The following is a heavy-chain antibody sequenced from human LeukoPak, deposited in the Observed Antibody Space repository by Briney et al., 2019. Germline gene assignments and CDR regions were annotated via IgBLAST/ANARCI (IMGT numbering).Heavy chain of an antibody. J-gene: IGHJ4*02. CDR3: AKHVSGSLSYFDY. Sequence: GGSLRLSCAASGFTFRNCAVSWVRQAPGKGLEWVSGISGTGYNTYYADSVKRRFTISRDNSKNTLYLQMNSLGAEDTAVYYCAKHVSGSLSYFDYWGQRTLVTVSS. CDR1: GFTFRNCA. V-gene: IGHV3-23*01. D-gene: IGHD3-10*01. CDR2: ISGTGYNT.